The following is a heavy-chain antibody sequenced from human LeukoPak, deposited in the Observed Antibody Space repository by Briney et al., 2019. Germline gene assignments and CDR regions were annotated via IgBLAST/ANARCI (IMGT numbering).Heavy chain of an antibody. CDR3: AKEDVESFDY. CDR1: GFTFSNSA. Sequence: PGRSLRLACAPSGFTFSNSAMSSVRQPPKKGLEWVSALNGSGSGTSYADSVKGRFTISRDNSKNTMYLQMNSLRAEDTAVYYCAKEDVESFDYWGQGTLVTVSS. V-gene: IGHV3-23*01. J-gene: IGHJ4*02. CDR2: LNGSGSGT.